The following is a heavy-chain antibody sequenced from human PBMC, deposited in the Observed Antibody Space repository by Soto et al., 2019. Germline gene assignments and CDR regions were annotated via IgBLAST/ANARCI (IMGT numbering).Heavy chain of an antibody. CDR3: AMRPYTSGAGPRFDP. CDR1: GFTFSSYA. Sequence: EVQLLESGGGLVQPGGSLRLSCAASGFTFSSYAMTWVRQAPGKGLEWVSAISGSGGSTYYADSVEGRFTISRDNSKNTLFLQMHGLGADDTAVYYCAMRPYTSGAGPRFDPWGQGTLVTVSS. J-gene: IGHJ5*02. CDR2: ISGSGGST. V-gene: IGHV3-23*01. D-gene: IGHD5-18*01.